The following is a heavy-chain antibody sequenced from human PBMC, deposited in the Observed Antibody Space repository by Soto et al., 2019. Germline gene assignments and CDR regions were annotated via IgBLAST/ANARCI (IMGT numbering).Heavy chain of an antibody. CDR2: IYYSGST. V-gene: IGHV4-59*08. CDR1: GGSISSYY. Sequence: SETLSLTCTVSGGSISSYYWSWIRQPPGKGLEWIGYIYYSGSTDYNPSLKSRVTISVDTSKNQFSLKLSSVTAADTAVYYCARVPYYDFWSGYYTGYYYYGMDVWGQGTTVTVSS. J-gene: IGHJ6*02. D-gene: IGHD3-3*01. CDR3: ARVPYYDFWSGYYTGYYYYGMDV.